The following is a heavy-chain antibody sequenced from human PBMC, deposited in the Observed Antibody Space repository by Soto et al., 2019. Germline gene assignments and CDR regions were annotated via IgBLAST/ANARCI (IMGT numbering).Heavy chain of an antibody. CDR3: AKGQVVPAAIGYYYYYGMDV. CDR1: GFTFSSYG. D-gene: IGHD2-2*02. Sequence: GGSLRLSCAASGFTFSSYGMHWVRQAPGKGLEWVAVISYDGSNKYYADSVKGRFTISRDNSKNTLYLQMNSLRAEDTAVYYCAKGQVVPAAIGYYYYYGMDVWGQGTTVTVSS. CDR2: ISYDGSNK. V-gene: IGHV3-30*18. J-gene: IGHJ6*02.